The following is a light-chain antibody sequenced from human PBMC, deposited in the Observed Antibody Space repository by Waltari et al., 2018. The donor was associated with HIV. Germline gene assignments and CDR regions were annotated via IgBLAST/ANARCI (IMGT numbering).Light chain of an antibody. V-gene: IGLV1-36*01. CDR3: AAWDDYLNGYV. CDR1: SSNIGNNA. Sequence: QSVLTQPPSVSEAPRQRVTISCSGSSSNIGNNAVNWYQQVPGKAPKLLIYYDDLLASGVSDRFSDSKSGTSASLAIRGLQSEDEAEYYCAAWDDYLNGYVFGSGTKVTVL. J-gene: IGLJ1*01. CDR2: YDD.